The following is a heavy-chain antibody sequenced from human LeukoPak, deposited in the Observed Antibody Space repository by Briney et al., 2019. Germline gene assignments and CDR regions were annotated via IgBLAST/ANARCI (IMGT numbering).Heavy chain of an antibody. CDR1: GYTFTTYG. V-gene: IGHV1-18*01. CDR2: VSAYADNT. J-gene: IGHJ3*02. Sequence: GASVKVSCKTSGYTFTTYGISWVRQAPGQGLEWMGWVSAYADNTNYVQKLQGRVTMTTDTSTSTAYMELRSLRSDDTAVYYCARDQDVGRITMIEYVFDIWGQGTMVTVSS. CDR3: ARDQDVGRITMIEYVFDI. D-gene: IGHD3-22*01.